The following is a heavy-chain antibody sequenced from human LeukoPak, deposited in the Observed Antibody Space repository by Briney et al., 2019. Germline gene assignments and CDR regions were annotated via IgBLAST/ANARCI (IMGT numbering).Heavy chain of an antibody. Sequence: PGGSLRLSCAASGFTFSDYYMSWIRQAPGKGLEWVSYISSSGSTIYYADSVKGRFTISRDNAKNSLYLQMNSLRAEDTAVYYCARDRGETLTYYYYYYMDVWGKGTTVTISS. J-gene: IGHJ6*03. V-gene: IGHV3-11*01. CDR3: ARDRGETLTYYYYYYMDV. CDR2: ISSSGSTI. D-gene: IGHD3-10*01. CDR1: GFTFSDYY.